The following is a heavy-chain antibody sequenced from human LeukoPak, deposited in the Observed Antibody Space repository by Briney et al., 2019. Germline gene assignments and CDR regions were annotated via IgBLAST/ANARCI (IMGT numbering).Heavy chain of an antibody. Sequence: ASVKVSCKASGYTFTCYYMHWVRQAPGQGLEWMGWINPNSGGTNYAQKFQGRVTMTRDTSTSTAYMELSRLRSDDTAVYSCARDRKVAGTGDRFDPWGQGNLVTVSS. J-gene: IGHJ5*02. CDR3: ARDRKVAGTGDRFDP. CDR1: GYTFTCYY. D-gene: IGHD6-19*01. V-gene: IGHV1-2*02. CDR2: INPNSGGT.